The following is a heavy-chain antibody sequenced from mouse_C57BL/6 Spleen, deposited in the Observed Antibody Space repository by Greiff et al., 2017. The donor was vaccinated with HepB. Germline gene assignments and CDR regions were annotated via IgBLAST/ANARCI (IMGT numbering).Heavy chain of an antibody. CDR2: IYPGNSDT. D-gene: IGHD2-2*01. J-gene: IGHJ2*01. Sequence: EVQLRQSGTVLARPGASVKMSCKTSGYTFTSYWMHWVKQRPGQGLEWIGAIYPGNSDTSYNQKFKGKAKLTAVTSASTAYMELSSLTNEDSAVYYCTRDYGYASYYFDYWGQGTTLTVSS. V-gene: IGHV1-5*01. CDR3: TRDYGYASYYFDY. CDR1: GYTFTSYW.